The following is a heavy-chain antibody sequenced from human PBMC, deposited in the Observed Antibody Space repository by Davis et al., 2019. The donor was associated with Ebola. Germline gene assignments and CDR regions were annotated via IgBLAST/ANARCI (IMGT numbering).Heavy chain of an antibody. J-gene: IGHJ4*02. Sequence: PGGSLRPSCAASGFTFSESAIHWFRQASGRGLEWVGRIRDKANNYATAYTPSVKGRFTISRDDSKNTAYLQMNGLKIEDTAIYYCSRHTDWGQGTLVTVSS. D-gene: IGHD2-8*02. CDR1: GFTFSESA. CDR2: IRDKANNYAT. CDR3: SRHTD. V-gene: IGHV3-73*01.